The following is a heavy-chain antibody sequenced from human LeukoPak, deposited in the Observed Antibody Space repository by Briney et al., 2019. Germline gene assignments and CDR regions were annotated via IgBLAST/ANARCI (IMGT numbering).Heavy chain of an antibody. CDR1: GGSISSGGYY. D-gene: IGHD3-10*01. CDR3: ARTYSGSYYSHYYFDY. J-gene: IGHJ4*02. V-gene: IGHV4-61*08. Sequence: SETLSLTCTVSGGSISSGGYYWSWIRQHPGKGLEWIGYIYYSGSTNYNPSLKSRVTISVDTSKNQFSLKLSSVTAADTAVYYCARTYSGSYYSHYYFDYWGQGTLVTVSS. CDR2: IYYSGST.